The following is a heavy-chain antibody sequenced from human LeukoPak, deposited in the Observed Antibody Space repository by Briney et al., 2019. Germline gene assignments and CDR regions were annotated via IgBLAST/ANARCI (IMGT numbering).Heavy chain of an antibody. V-gene: IGHV3-30-3*01. Sequence: GGSLRLSCAASGFTFSSYAMHWVRQAPGKGLEWVAVISYDGSNKYYADSVKGRFTISRDNSKNTLYLQMNSLRAEDTAVYYCARDPAVALDHWGQGTLVTVSS. D-gene: IGHD4-23*01. CDR2: ISYDGSNK. CDR1: GFTFSSYA. CDR3: ARDPAVALDH. J-gene: IGHJ4*02.